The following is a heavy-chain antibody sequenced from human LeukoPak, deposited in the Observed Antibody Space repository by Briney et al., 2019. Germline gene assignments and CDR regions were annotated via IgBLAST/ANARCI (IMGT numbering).Heavy chain of an antibody. CDR1: GGSISSYY. J-gene: IGHJ3*02. Sequence: LETLSLTCTVSGGSISSYYWSWIRQPAGKGLEWIGRIYTSGSTNYNPPLKSRVTMSVDTSKNQFSLKLSSVTAADTAVYYCAREGVGNYYGSGSYYPNAFDIWGQGTMVTVSS. CDR3: AREGVGNYYGSGSYYPNAFDI. V-gene: IGHV4-4*07. D-gene: IGHD3-10*01. CDR2: IYTSGST.